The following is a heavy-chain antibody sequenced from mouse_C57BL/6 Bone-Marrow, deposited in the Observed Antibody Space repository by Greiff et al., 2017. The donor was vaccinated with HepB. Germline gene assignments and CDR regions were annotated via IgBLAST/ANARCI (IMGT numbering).Heavy chain of an antibody. D-gene: IGHD1-1*01. CDR2: IWSGGST. CDR1: GFSLTSYG. J-gene: IGHJ1*03. V-gene: IGHV2-2*01. CDR3: ARKRTYYGSSLWYFDV. Sequence: VQLKQSGPGLVQPSQSLSITCTVSGFSLTSYGVHWVRQSPGKGLEWLGVIWSGGSTDYNAAFISRLSISKDNSKSQVFFKMNSLQADDTAIYYCARKRTYYGSSLWYFDVWGTGTTVTVSS.